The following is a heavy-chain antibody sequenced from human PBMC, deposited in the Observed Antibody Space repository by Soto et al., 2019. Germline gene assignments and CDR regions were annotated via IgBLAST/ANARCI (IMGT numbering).Heavy chain of an antibody. V-gene: IGHV5-10-1*01. CDR3: ARHFDSSGSDFDI. CDR2: IDPSDSYT. CDR1: GYSFTSYW. D-gene: IGHD3-22*01. J-gene: IGHJ3*02. Sequence: RGESLKISCKGSGYSFTSYWISWVRQMPGKGLEWMGRIDPSDSYTNYSPSFQGHVTISADKSISTAYLQWSSLKASDTAMYYCARHFDSSGSDFDIWGQGTMVTVSS.